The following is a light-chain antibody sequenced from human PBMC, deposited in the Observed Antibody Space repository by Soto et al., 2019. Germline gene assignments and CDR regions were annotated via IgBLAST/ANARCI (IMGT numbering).Light chain of an antibody. V-gene: IGKV3-20*01. J-gene: IGKJ4*01. CDR3: QQYGTSLLT. CDR2: GAS. Sequence: EIVLTQSPGTLSLSPGERATLSCRANQSVSSSYLAWYQQTPGQAPRLLIYGASSRATGIPDRFSGSGSGTDFTLTISRLEPEDFAVYYCQQYGTSLLTFGGGTKVDI. CDR1: QSVSSSY.